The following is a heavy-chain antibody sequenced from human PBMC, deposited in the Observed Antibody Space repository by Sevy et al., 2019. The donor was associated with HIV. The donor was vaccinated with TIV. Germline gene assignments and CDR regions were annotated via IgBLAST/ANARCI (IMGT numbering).Heavy chain of an antibody. D-gene: IGHD2-15*01. CDR1: GYTFTSNG. Sequence: ASVKVSCRASGYTFTSNGIAWVRQAPGQGLEWMGWINTNNGNANYAQKYQGRVNMTTDTSTSTGYMELRSLRSDDTAMYYCARDRGYCSGGSCYIQQWGQGTLVTVSS. V-gene: IGHV1-18*01. CDR3: ARDRGYCSGGSCYIQQ. J-gene: IGHJ1*01. CDR2: INTNNGNA.